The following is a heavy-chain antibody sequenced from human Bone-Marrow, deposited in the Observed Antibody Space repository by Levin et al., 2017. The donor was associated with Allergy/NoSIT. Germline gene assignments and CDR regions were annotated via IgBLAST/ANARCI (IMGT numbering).Heavy chain of an antibody. CDR2: IFYSGRT. V-gene: IGHV4-31*03. J-gene: IGHJ4*02. D-gene: IGHD2/OR15-2a*01. Sequence: RASETLSLTCSVSGDSINSADYYWTWIRQHPGKGLEWIGYIFYSGRTYYNPSLKSRINISVDTSKNQFSLTLNSVTAADTALYYCVREGVFYPGIFDSWGQGTLVAVSS. CDR3: VREGVFYPGIFDS. CDR1: GDSINSADYY.